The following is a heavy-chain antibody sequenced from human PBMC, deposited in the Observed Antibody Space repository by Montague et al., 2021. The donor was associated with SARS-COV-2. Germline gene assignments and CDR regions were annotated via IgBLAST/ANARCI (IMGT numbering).Heavy chain of an antibody. D-gene: IGHD4-17*01. CDR2: IYDSGST. V-gene: IGHV4-59*02. CDR1: GSSVRSYY. CDR3: ARENTVTTFGGPYYIDS. J-gene: IGHJ4*02. Sequence: SETLSLTCIVSGSSVRSYYWGWTRQPPGKGLEWIGYIYDSGSTNYNPSLKSRVTISVDTSKNQFSLKLSSVTAADTAVYYCARENTVTTFGGPYYIDSWGQGTLVTVSA.